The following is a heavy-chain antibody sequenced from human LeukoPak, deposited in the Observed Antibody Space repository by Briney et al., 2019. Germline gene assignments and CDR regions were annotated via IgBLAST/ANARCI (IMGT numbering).Heavy chain of an antibody. V-gene: IGHV3-30-3*01. CDR3: ARERGYSYAHYFDY. Sequence: GGSLRLSCAASGFTFSSYAMHWVRQAPGKGLEWVAVISYDGSNKYYADSVKGRFTISRDNSKNTLYLQMNSLRAEDTAVYYCARERGYSYAHYFDYWGQGTLVTVSS. J-gene: IGHJ4*02. D-gene: IGHD5-18*01. CDR2: ISYDGSNK. CDR1: GFTFSSYA.